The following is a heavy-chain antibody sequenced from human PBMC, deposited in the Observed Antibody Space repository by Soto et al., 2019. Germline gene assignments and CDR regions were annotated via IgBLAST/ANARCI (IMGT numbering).Heavy chain of an antibody. D-gene: IGHD6-13*01. Sequence: QLQLQESGPGLVKPSETLSLTCTVSGGSISSSSYYWGSIRQPPGKGLEWIGSIYYSGSTYYNPSLKSRVTISVDTSKNQFSLKLSSVTAADTAVYYCARRIAAAGTDWYFDLWGRGTLVTVSS. J-gene: IGHJ2*01. V-gene: IGHV4-39*01. CDR3: ARRIAAAGTDWYFDL. CDR1: GGSISSSSYY. CDR2: IYYSGST.